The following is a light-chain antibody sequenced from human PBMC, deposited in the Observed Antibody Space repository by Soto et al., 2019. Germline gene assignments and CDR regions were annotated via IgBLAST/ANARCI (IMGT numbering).Light chain of an antibody. CDR2: AAS. J-gene: IGKJ1*01. CDR3: QQSYSTTRT. CDR1: QSISSY. Sequence: DIQMTQSPSSLSSSFGDRVTITCRASQSISSYLNWYQQKPGKAPKLLIYAASSLQSGVPSRFSASGSGTDFTLTISSLQHEDFATYYCQQSYSTTRTFGQGTKVDIK. V-gene: IGKV1-39*01.